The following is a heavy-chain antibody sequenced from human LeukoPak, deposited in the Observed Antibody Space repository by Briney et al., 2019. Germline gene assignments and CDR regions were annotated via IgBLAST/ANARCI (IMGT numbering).Heavy chain of an antibody. CDR1: GYTFTGYY. J-gene: IGHJ3*02. V-gene: IGHV1-2*02. D-gene: IGHD3-10*01. CDR2: INPNSGGT. Sequence: ASVKVSCKASGYTFTGYYMHWVRQAPGQGLEWMGWINPNSGGTNYAQKFQGRVTITTDESTSTAYMELSSLRSEDTAVYYCARDQYYYGSGSYYSMDAFDIWGQGTMVTVSS. CDR3: ARDQYYYGSGSYYSMDAFDI.